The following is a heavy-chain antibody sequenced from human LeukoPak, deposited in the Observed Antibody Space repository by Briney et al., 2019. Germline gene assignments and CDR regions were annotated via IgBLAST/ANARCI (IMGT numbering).Heavy chain of an antibody. Sequence: PSETLSLTCTVSGGSISSYYWSWIRQPAGKGLEWIGRIYTSGSTNYNPSLKSRVTMSVDTSKNQFSLKLSSVTAADTAVYYCASYTSGVIAAANDAFQIWGQGTMVTVSS. CDR3: ASYTSGVIAAANDAFQI. CDR1: GGSISSYY. D-gene: IGHD6-13*01. V-gene: IGHV4-4*07. CDR2: IYTSGST. J-gene: IGHJ3*02.